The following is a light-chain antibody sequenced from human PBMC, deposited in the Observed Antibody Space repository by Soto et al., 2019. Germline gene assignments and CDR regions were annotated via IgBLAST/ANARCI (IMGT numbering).Light chain of an antibody. J-gene: IGKJ1*01. CDR1: QKISGY. CDR2: DAS. CDR3: HQYGGSPGT. V-gene: IGKV3-20*01. Sequence: FVLTKSPGTLSVSPGQRATLSCRASQKISGYLAWYQQRPGQAPRLLIYDASSRATGVPDRFSGSGSGTDFTLTIIRLEPEDFAAYYCHQYGGSPGTLGQGTNVDIK.